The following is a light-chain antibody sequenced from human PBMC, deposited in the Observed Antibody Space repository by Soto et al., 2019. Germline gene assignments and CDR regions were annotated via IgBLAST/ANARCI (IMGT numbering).Light chain of an antibody. CDR2: DTS. V-gene: IGKV3-15*01. Sequence: IVLTQSPATLSVSPGERVTLSCRASQSVSIKLAWYQQKPGQAPRLLISDTSTRATGIPARFSGSGFATDFTLTISSLQSEDFAVYYCQQYNLRPPYTFGQGTKVDIK. J-gene: IGKJ2*01. CDR3: QQYNLRPPYT. CDR1: QSVSIK.